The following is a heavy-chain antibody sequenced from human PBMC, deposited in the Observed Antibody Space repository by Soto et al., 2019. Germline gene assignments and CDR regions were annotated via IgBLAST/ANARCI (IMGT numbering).Heavy chain of an antibody. V-gene: IGHV3-23*01. D-gene: IGHD6-19*01. J-gene: IGHJ4*02. CDR2: VSGSGGST. CDR1: GFTFSSYA. Sequence: EVQLLESGGGLVQPGGSLRLSCAASGFTFSSYAMNWVRQAPGKGLEWVSAVSGSGGSTYYADSVKGRFTISRDNSKNTLYLQMNSLRAEDTAVYYCARGDGTGLYNSGWSPRYWGQGTLVTVSS. CDR3: ARGDGTGLYNSGWSPRY.